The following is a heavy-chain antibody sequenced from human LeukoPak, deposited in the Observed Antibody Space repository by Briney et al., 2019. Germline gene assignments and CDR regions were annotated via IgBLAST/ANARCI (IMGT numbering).Heavy chain of an antibody. V-gene: IGHV4-39*01. D-gene: IGHD4-17*01. Sequence: SETLSLTCTVSGGFISSSSYYWGWIRQPPGKGLEWIGSIYYSGSTYYNPSLKSRVTISVDTSKNQFSLKLSSVTAADTAVYYCARHPMTTVTRAPGADFDYWGQGTLVTVSS. CDR3: ARHPMTTVTRAPGADFDY. J-gene: IGHJ4*02. CDR1: GGFISSSSYY. CDR2: IYYSGST.